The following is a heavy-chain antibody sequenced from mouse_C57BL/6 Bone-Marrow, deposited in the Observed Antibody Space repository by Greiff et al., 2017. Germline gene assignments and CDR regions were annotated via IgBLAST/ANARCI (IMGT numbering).Heavy chain of an antibody. V-gene: IGHV3-6*01. J-gene: IGHJ3*01. CDR2: ISYDGSN. CDR3: ARGGSWFAY. CDR1: GYSITSGYY. Sequence: EVQRVESGPGLVKPSQSLSLTCSVTGYSITSGYYWNWIRQFPGNKLEWMGYISYDGSNNYNPYLKNRISITRDTSKNQFFLKLNSLTTEDTATYYCARGGSWFAYWGQGTLVTVSA.